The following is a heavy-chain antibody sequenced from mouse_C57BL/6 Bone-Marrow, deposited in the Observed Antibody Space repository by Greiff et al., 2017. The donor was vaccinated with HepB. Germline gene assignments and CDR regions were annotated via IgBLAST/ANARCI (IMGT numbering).Heavy chain of an antibody. J-gene: IGHJ4*01. CDR1: GFSLTSYG. D-gene: IGHD1-1*01. CDR2: IWRGGST. V-gene: IGHV2-5*01. CDR3: AKRGVYYYGSSFSMDY. Sequence: QVQLKESGPGLVQPSQSLSITCTVSGFSLTSYGVHWVRQSPGKGLEWLGVIWRGGSTDYNAAFMSRLSITKDNSKSQVFFKMNSLQADDTAIYYCAKRGVYYYGSSFSMDYWGQGTSVTVSS.